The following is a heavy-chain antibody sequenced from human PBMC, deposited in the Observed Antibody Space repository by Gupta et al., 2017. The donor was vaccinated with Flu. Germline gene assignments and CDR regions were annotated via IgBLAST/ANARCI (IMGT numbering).Heavy chain of an antibody. CDR1: GFTFSSCT. V-gene: IGHV3-23*01. J-gene: IGHJ3*02. CDR3: AKGKQWLVLDAFDI. D-gene: IGHD6-19*01. Sequence: LLESWGGLVPPGGSLSIAFASPGFTFSSCTMSSVGQAPGKGLEWVSAISGSGGSTYYADSVKGRFTISRDNSKNTLYLQMNSLRAEDTAVYYCAKGKQWLVLDAFDIWGQGTMVTVSS. CDR2: ISGSGGST.